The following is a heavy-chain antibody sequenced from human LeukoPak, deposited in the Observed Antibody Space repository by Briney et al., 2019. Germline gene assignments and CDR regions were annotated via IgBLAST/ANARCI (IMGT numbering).Heavy chain of an antibody. J-gene: IGHJ4*02. D-gene: IGHD3-22*01. CDR1: GGTFSSYA. CDR3: ARVRSSGPRAHFDY. CDR2: IIPIFGTA. V-gene: IGHV1-69*13. Sequence: GASVKVSCKASGGTFSSYAISWVRQAPGQGLEWMGGIIPIFGTANYAQKFQGRVTITADESTSTAYMELSSLRSEDTAVYYCARVRSSGPRAHFDYWGQGTLVTVSS.